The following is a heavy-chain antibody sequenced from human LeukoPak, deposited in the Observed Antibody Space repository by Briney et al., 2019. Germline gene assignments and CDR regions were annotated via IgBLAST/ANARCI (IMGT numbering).Heavy chain of an antibody. J-gene: IGHJ4*02. CDR1: GFTFSDYY. Sequence: GGSLRLSCAASGFTFSDYYMSWIRQAPGKGLEWVSYISSSGSTIYYADSVKGRFTISRDNSKNTLYLQMNSLRAEDTAVYYCAKGSITIFGVPGSSDYWGQGTLVTVSS. CDR3: AKGSITIFGVPGSSDY. CDR2: ISSSGSTI. V-gene: IGHV3-11*01. D-gene: IGHD3-3*01.